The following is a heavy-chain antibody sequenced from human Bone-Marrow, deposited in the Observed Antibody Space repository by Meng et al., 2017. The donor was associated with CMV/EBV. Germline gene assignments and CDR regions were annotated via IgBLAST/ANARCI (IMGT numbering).Heavy chain of an antibody. Sequence: EVQLVESGGGLVRPGGSLRLSWADSGFTFSNYWMHWVRQVPGKGLLWVSRINTDGTFTSYADSVKGRFTISRDNARNTLYLQMDSLRADDSAVYYCGRDLSGERDHWGQGTLVTVSS. CDR3: GRDLSGERDH. CDR2: INTDGTFT. CDR1: GFTFSNYW. J-gene: IGHJ4*02. V-gene: IGHV3-74*01. D-gene: IGHD1-26*01.